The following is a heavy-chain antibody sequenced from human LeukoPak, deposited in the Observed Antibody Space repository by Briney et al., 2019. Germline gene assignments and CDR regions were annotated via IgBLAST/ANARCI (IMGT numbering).Heavy chain of an antibody. CDR2: ISGSGAGT. D-gene: IGHD6-13*01. J-gene: IGHJ4*02. V-gene: IGHV3-23*01. Sequence: PGGSPRLSCAASAFTFSTYAMSWVRQAPGMGLEWVSGISGSGAGTYYADSVRGRFTISRDNSKNTLYLQMNSLRAEDTAVYYCSNLYSSNYWGQGTLVTVSS. CDR1: AFTFSTYA. CDR3: SNLYSSNY.